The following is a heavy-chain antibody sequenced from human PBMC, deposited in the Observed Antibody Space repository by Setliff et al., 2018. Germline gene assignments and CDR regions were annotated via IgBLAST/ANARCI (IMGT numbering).Heavy chain of an antibody. CDR3: ARVKAPALYYYMDV. D-gene: IGHD3-16*02. Sequence: GASVKVSCKTSGYAFTDNYIHWVRQAPGQGLEWMGWINPKTGGTNLAQKFQGRVTMTRDTSISTAYMELSRLRSDDTAVYYCARVKAPALYYYMDVWGKGTTVTVS. CDR2: INPKTGGT. V-gene: IGHV1-2*02. CDR1: GYAFTDNY. J-gene: IGHJ6*03.